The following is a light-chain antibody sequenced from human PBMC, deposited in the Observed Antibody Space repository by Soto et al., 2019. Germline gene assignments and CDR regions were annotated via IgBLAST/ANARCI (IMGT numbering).Light chain of an antibody. CDR2: YAS. CDR1: QDISTF. J-gene: IGKJ1*01. V-gene: IGKV1D-12*01. Sequence: DIQMTQSPSSVSASVGDRVTITCRASQDISTFLAWYQQKPGKAPKLLIYYASNLESGVPSRFSGSGSGPDFTLTISTLQPEDFATYYCHQAYDFQWTFGQGTKVEI. CDR3: HQAYDFQWT.